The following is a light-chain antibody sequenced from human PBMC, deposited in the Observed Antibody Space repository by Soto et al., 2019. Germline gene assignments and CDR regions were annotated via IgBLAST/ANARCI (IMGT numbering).Light chain of an antibody. V-gene: IGKV3-15*01. CDR2: GAF. CDR3: QHYNNWPPYT. J-gene: IGKJ2*01. CDR1: QSVSSN. Sequence: EIVMTQSPATLSVSPRERATLSCRASQSVSSNLAWYQQKPGQAPRLLIYGAFTRATGIPARFSGSESGTEFTLTISSLQSEDFAVYYCQHYNNWPPYTFGQGTKLEIK.